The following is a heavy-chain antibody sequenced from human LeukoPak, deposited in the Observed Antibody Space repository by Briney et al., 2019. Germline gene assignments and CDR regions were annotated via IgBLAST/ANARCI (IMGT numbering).Heavy chain of an antibody. CDR1: GGSISSGGYY. V-gene: IGHV4-31*03. Sequence: PSETLSLTCTVSGGSISSGGYYWSWIRQHPGKGLEWIGYIYYSGSTYYNPSLKSRVTISVDTSKNQFSLKLSSVTAADTAMYYCATGPERGDDNYYYYGMDVWGQGTTVTDSS. D-gene: IGHD2-21*02. J-gene: IGHJ6*02. CDR2: IYYSGST. CDR3: ATGPERGDDNYYYYGMDV.